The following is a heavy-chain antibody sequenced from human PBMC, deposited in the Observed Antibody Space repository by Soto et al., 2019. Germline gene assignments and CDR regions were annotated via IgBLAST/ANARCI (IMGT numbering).Heavy chain of an antibody. D-gene: IGHD6-19*01. CDR1: VYTCPSYD. V-gene: IGHV1-8*01. CDR2: MNPNSGNT. Sequence: SVNVSYNDSVYTCPSYDIDVVLQATGQGLEWMGWMNPNSGNTGYAQKFQGRVTITRDTSASTAYMELSSLRSEDTAVYYCARGDQWLVRAFDIWGQGTMVTVSS. J-gene: IGHJ3*02. CDR3: ARGDQWLVRAFDI.